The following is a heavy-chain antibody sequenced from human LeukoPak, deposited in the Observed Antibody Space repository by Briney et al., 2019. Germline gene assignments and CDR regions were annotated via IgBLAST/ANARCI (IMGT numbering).Heavy chain of an antibody. CDR2: ISYDGSNK. Sequence: GGSLRLSCAASGFTFSSYGMHWVRQAPGKGLEWVAVISYDGSNKYYADSVKGRFTISRDNSKNTLYLQMNSLRAEDTAVYYCAKDRQQQLDLDYWGQGTLVTASS. CDR3: AKDRQQQLDLDY. J-gene: IGHJ4*02. V-gene: IGHV3-30*18. D-gene: IGHD6-13*01. CDR1: GFTFSSYG.